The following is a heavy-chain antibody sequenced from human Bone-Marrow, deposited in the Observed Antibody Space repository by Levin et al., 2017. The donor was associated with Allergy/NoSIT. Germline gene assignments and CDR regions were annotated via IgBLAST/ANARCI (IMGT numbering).Heavy chain of an antibody. V-gene: IGHV3-21*06. J-gene: IGHJ5*02. CDR3: AGAPTLFARPHS. Sequence: PGGSLRLSCAASGFTFQTYSMNWVRQAPGKGLEWVSSISSSGSYTFYVDSVKGRFTVSRDNVKNSVYLQMSTVRDDDTAMYYCAGAPTLFARPHSWGQGTLVTVSS. CDR1: GFTFQTYS. D-gene: IGHD3-3*01. CDR2: ISSSGSYT.